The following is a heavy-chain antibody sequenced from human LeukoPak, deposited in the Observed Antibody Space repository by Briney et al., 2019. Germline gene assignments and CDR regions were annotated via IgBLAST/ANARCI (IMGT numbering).Heavy chain of an antibody. J-gene: IGHJ4*02. V-gene: IGHV3-48*03. CDR2: ISSSGSTI. Sequence: GGSLRLSCAASGFTFSSYEMNWVRQAPGKGLEWVSYISSSGSTIYYADSVKGRFTISRDNGKDSLYLQMNSLRAEDTAVYYCARDPKPYYYDSSGYYSSRWGQGTLVTVSS. CDR1: GFTFSSYE. D-gene: IGHD3-22*01. CDR3: ARDPKPYYYDSSGYYSSR.